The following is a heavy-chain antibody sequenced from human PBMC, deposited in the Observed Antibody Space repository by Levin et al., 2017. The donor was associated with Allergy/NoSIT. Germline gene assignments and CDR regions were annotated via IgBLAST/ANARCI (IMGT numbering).Heavy chain of an antibody. CDR2: IYDTGNT. D-gene: IGHD3-16*01. J-gene: IGHJ4*02. CDR1: GGSISSDN. CDR3: ARFVWGSERGFDY. Sequence: SETLSLTCTVSGGSISSDNWSWIRQPPGKGLEWIGYIYDTGNTNYNPSLKSRVTLSVDTSKNQFSLKLSSVTPADTAVYYCARFVWGSERGFDYWGQGTLVTVSA. V-gene: IGHV4-59*01.